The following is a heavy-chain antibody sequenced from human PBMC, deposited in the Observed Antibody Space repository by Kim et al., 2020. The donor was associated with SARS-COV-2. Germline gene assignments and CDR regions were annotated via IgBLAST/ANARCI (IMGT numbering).Heavy chain of an antibody. CDR1: GFTFSSYG. V-gene: IGHV3-30*18. CDR2: ISYDGRNK. CDR3: AKDLPFRYSYGTTLFDY. Sequence: GGSLRLSCAASGFTFSSYGMHWVRQAPGKWLEWVAVISYDGRNKYYADSVKGRFTISRDNSNNTLYLQMNSLRSDDAAVYYYAKDLPFRYSYGTTLFDYWGQGALVTFSS. J-gene: IGHJ4*02. D-gene: IGHD5-18*01.